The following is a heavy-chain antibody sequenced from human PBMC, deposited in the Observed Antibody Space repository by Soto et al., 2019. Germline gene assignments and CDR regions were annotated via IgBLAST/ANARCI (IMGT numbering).Heavy chain of an antibody. CDR1: GGTFSSYA. CDR2: IIPIFGTA. V-gene: IGHV1-69*13. CDR3: ARGTISQNWFDP. Sequence: SVKVSCKASGGTFSSYAISWVRQAPGQGLEWMGGIIPIFGTANYAQKFQGRVTITADESTSTAYMELSSLRSEDTAVYYCARGTISQNWFDPWGQGTLVTVSS. D-gene: IGHD3-3*01. J-gene: IGHJ5*02.